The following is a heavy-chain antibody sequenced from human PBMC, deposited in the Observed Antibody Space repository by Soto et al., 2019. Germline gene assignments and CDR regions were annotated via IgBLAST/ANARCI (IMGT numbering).Heavy chain of an antibody. V-gene: IGHV3-74*01. J-gene: IGHJ4*02. CDR1: GFTFTSYW. D-gene: IGHD3-16*01. CDR2: IDNDGRTT. Sequence: EVQLAESGGGLVQPGGSLRLSCAASGFTFTSYWMHWVRQAPGKGLVWVSRIDNDGRTTNYADSVQGRFTISRDNAKNTLYLQMNSLRAEDTAIYYCTRDLGGAGSYWGQGTLVTVSS. CDR3: TRDLGGAGSY.